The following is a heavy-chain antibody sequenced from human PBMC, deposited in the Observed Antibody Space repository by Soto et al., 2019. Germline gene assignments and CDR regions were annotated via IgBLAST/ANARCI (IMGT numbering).Heavy chain of an antibody. V-gene: IGHV3-30-3*01. CDR3: ARDLEGFDY. CDR1: GFTFSSYA. J-gene: IGHJ4*02. CDR2: ISYDGSNK. Sequence: GGSLRLSCAASGFTFSSYAMHWVRQAPGKGLEWVAIISYDGSNKYYADSVKGRFSISRDNSKNTLYLQMNSLRAEDTAVYYCARDLEGFDYWGQGTLVTVSS.